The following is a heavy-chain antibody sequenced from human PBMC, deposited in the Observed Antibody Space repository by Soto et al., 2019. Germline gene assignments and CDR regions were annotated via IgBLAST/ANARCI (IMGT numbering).Heavy chain of an antibody. D-gene: IGHD5-18*01. V-gene: IGHV4-28*01. CDR1: GYSISSSNW. J-gene: IGHJ4*02. CDR3: ASKPNSRYYFDY. CDR2: IYYSGST. Sequence: QMQLQESGPGLVKPSDTLSLTCAVSGYSISSSNWSGWIPQPPGKGLEWIGYIYYSGSTYYTPSRKSRVTMSVDKSNNQFSLRLNSVTAVDTAVYYCASKPNSRYYFDYWGQGTLVTVSS.